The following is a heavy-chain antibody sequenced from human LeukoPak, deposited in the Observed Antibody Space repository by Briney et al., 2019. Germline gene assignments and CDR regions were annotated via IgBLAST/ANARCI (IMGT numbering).Heavy chain of an antibody. D-gene: IGHD4-17*01. Sequence: GGSLRLSCAASGFTFSSYGMHWVRQAPGKGLEWVAVISYDGSNKYYADSVKGRFTISRDNSKNTLYLQMNSLRAEDTAVYYCAEVRTVTTIVDFDYWGQGTLVTVSS. J-gene: IGHJ4*02. CDR3: AEVRTVTTIVDFDY. CDR2: ISYDGSNK. V-gene: IGHV3-30*18. CDR1: GFTFSSYG.